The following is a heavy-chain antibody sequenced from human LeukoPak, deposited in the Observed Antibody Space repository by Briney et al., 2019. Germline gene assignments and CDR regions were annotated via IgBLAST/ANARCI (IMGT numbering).Heavy chain of an antibody. CDR3: ARGGSGRTQDDTFDV. J-gene: IGHJ3*01. CDR1: GFSFSSYS. CDR2: ISSGSSYI. D-gene: IGHD3-10*01. Sequence: GGSLRPSCAASGFSFSSYSMNWVRQAPGKGLEWVSSISSGSSYIFYADSVQGRFTISRDNAKNSLYLQMNSLRAEDRAVYYCARGGSGRTQDDTFDVWGQGTMVTVSS. V-gene: IGHV3-21*01.